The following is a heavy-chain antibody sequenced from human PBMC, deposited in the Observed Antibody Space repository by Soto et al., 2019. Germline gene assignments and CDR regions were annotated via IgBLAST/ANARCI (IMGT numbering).Heavy chain of an antibody. J-gene: IGHJ4*02. CDR1: GFSLSTSGVG. CDR3: AHSIRRDNGRGGNCYYFDS. D-gene: IGHD2-15*01. CDR2: LYWDDDK. Sequence: VSGPTLVNPTQTLALTCTFSGFSLSTSGVGVGWIRQPPGKALEWLALLYWDDDKRCSPSLKTRLTIIKDTSKNQVVLIMTNMDPVDTATYYCAHSIRRDNGRGGNCYYFDSCAQGTPVTVSS. V-gene: IGHV2-5*02.